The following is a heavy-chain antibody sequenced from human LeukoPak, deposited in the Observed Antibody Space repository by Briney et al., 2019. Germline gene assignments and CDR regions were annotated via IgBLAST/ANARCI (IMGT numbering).Heavy chain of an antibody. V-gene: IGHV3-23*01. D-gene: IGHD6-19*01. CDR3: AKMGSGWLDHFDF. CDR2: ISSSGGST. Sequence: GGSLRLSCAASGFTFATYAMNWVRQAPGRGLEWVSAISSSGGSTSLADSVKGRFTISRDNSKNTLSLQMNSLRAEDTAVYYCAKMGSGWLDHFDFWGQGSLVTVSS. CDR1: GFTFATYA. J-gene: IGHJ4*01.